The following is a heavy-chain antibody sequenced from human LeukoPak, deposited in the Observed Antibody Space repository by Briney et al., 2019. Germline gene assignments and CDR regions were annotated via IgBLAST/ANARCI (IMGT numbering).Heavy chain of an antibody. V-gene: IGHV3-23*01. CDR2: ISGSGGST. D-gene: IGHD6-19*01. J-gene: IGHJ4*02. CDR3: AKDSGAVAGTRLDC. CDR1: GFTFSSYA. Sequence: GGSLRLSCAASGFTFSSYAMSWVRQAPGKGLEWVSAISGSGGSTYYADSVKGRFTISRDNSKNSLYLQMNSLRAEDTALYYCAKDSGAVAGTRLDCWGQGTLVTVSS.